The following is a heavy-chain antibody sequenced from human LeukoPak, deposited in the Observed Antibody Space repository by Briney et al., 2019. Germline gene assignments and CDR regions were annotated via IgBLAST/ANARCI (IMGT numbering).Heavy chain of an antibody. CDR3: AREDSWNYDY. D-gene: IGHD1-7*01. CDR2: LNPNSGVT. V-gene: IGHV1-2*02. Sequence: ASVKVSCKASGYTFNRYYMHWVRQAPGHGLEWMGWLNPNSGVTKYAQKFQGRVTMTRDTSISTAYMELSSLRSDDTAVYYCAREDSWNYDYWGRGTLVAVSS. CDR1: GYTFNRYY. J-gene: IGHJ4*02.